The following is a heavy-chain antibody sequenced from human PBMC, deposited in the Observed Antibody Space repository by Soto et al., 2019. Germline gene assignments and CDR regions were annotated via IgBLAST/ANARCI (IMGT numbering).Heavy chain of an antibody. D-gene: IGHD6-19*01. CDR1: GDSVSSPYY. Sequence: QVQLQESGPGRVKPSGTLSLTCAVSGDSVSSPYYWCWVRQPPGKGLEWIGEVFHTGTTSYNPSLRSRVTISMDKSNNRFSLDLSSGTAADTAVYYGARSAGWYAVHSWGRGTPVIVSS. CDR2: VFHTGTT. V-gene: IGHV4-4*02. J-gene: IGHJ4*02. CDR3: ARSAGWYAVHS.